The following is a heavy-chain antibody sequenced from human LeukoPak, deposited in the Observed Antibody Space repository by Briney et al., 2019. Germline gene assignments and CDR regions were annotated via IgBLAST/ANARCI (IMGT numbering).Heavy chain of an antibody. D-gene: IGHD4-11*01. V-gene: IGHV1-46*01. Sequence: ASVTVSCKASGYTFTSYYMHWVRQAPGQGLEWMGIINPSGGSTSYAQKFQGRVTMTRDMSTSTVYMELSSLRSEDTAVYYCARGSGLTFYSNYENYFDYWGQGTLVTVSS. J-gene: IGHJ4*02. CDR2: INPSGGST. CDR3: ARGSGLTFYSNYENYFDY. CDR1: GYTFTSYY.